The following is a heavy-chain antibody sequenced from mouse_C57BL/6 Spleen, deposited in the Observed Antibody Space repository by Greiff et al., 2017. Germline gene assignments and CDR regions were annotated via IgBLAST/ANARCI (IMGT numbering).Heavy chain of an antibody. D-gene: IGHD1-1*01. CDR1: GFNIKDDY. CDR3: TTFITTVYFDY. V-gene: IGHV14-4*01. J-gene: IGHJ2*01. CDR2: IDPENGDT. Sequence: EVKLQESGAELVRPGASVKLSCTASGFNIKDDYMHWVKQRPEQGLEWIGWIDPENGDTEYASKFQGKATITADTSSNTAYLQLSSLTSEDTAVYYCTTFITTVYFDYWGQGTTLTVSS.